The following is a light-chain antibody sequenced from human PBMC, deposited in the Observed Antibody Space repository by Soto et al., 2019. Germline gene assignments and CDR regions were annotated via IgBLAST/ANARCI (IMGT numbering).Light chain of an antibody. CDR1: SSNIGAGYD. CDR3: QSYDSSLSGWV. Sequence: QAVVTQPPSVSGAPGQRVTISCTGSSSNIGAGYDVHWYQQLPGTAPKLLIQGNTNRPSGVPDRFSGSKSGTSASLAITGLQAEDEADYYCQSYDSSLSGWVFGGGTKLTV. V-gene: IGLV1-40*01. CDR2: GNT. J-gene: IGLJ3*02.